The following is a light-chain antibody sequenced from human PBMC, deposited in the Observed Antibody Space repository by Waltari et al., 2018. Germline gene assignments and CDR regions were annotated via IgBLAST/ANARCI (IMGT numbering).Light chain of an antibody. CDR1: QHIYSN. CDR3: QQYNRWPPIT. CDR2: DAS. J-gene: IGKJ5*01. Sequence: EIVMTQSLATLSVSPGERANLSCRASQHIYSNLAWYQQKPGQPPRLLIYDASTRATGIPARFTGSGSGTEFTLTISSLQSEDSAVYSCQQYNRWPPITFGQGTRLEIK. V-gene: IGKV3D-15*01.